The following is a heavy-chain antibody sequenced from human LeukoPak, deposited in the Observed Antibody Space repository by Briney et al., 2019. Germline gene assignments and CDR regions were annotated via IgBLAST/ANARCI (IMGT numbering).Heavy chain of an antibody. CDR1: GFTFSSYE. J-gene: IGHJ4*02. Sequence: GGSLRLSCAASGFTFSSYEMNWVRQAPGKGLEWISYFSSGGGTTHYADSVKGRFTISRDNTRNSLYLQMNSLRAEDTALYFCARDRFVSEGYFDYWGQGTPVTVSS. CDR3: ARDRFVSEGYFDY. D-gene: IGHD6-6*01. V-gene: IGHV3-48*03. CDR2: FSSGGGTT.